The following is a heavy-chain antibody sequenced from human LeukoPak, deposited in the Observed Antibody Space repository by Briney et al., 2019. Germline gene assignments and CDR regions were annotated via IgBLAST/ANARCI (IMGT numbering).Heavy chain of an antibody. D-gene: IGHD4-11*01. V-gene: IGHV3-74*01. J-gene: IGHJ4*02. Sequence: GGSLRLSCAASGFTFSSSWMHWVRQAPEKGLVWVSRINSDGSSTSYADSVKGRFTISRDNSNNTLYLQMNSLRAEDTAVYYCAKLTTSWGQGTLVTVSS. CDR3: AKLTTS. CDR1: GFTFSSSW. CDR2: INSDGSST.